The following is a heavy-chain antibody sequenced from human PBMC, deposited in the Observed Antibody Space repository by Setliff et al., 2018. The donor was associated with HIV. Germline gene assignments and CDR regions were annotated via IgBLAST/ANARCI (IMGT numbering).Heavy chain of an antibody. Sequence: SETLSLTCTVSGGSISSHYWNWIRRPPGKGLEWIGSINYSGSTNYDPSLKGRVTISVDTSKSQFSLKLRSVTAADTAVYYCAREGPGPQFYDSSGYPYYFDYWGQGTLVTVSS. D-gene: IGHD3-22*01. CDR1: GGSISSHY. CDR2: INYSGST. CDR3: AREGPGPQFYDSSGYPYYFDY. V-gene: IGHV4-59*11. J-gene: IGHJ4*02.